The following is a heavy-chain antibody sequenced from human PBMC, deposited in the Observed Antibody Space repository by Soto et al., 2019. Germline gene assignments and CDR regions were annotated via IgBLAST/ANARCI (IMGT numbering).Heavy chain of an antibody. CDR2: IYYTGST. J-gene: IGHJ5*02. V-gene: IGHV4-61*01. CDR1: GGSVSSGNYY. CDR3: ARMSVTMRNWFDP. Sequence: SETLSLTCTVSGGSVSSGNYYWSWIRQPPGKGLDWIGDIYYTGSTSYNPSLKSRVTMSVDTSKNQFSLKLNSVTAADTAVYYCARMSVTMRNWFDPWGQGTLVNVSS. D-gene: IGHD3-22*01.